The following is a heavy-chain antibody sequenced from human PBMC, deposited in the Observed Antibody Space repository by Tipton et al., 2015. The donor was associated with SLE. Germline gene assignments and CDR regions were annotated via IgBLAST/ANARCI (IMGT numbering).Heavy chain of an antibody. CDR1: GGSFSGYY. Sequence: TLSLTCAVYGGSFSGYYWSWIRQPPGKGLEWIGEINHSGSTNYNPSLKSRVTISIDTSKNQFSLKVRSVTAADTAVYYCARQGKSSGWYNYWGQGTLVTVSS. J-gene: IGHJ4*02. CDR2: INHSGST. CDR3: ARQGKSSGWYNY. V-gene: IGHV4-34*01. D-gene: IGHD6-19*01.